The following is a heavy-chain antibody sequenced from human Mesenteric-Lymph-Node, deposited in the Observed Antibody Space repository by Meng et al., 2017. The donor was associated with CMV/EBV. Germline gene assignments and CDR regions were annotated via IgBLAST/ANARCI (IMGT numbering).Heavy chain of an antibody. J-gene: IGHJ1*01. D-gene: IGHD2-2*01. Sequence: GGSLRLSCAASGLGFKTYDMTWVRQAPGEGLEWVSSISISGVVTYYADSVRGRFTVSRDNSKNILYLQMNSLRAEDTAVYYCAKGGPAAPDPRYFQHWGQGTLVTVSS. CDR1: GLGFKTYD. CDR3: AKGGPAAPDPRYFQH. V-gene: IGHV3-23*01. CDR2: ISISGVVT.